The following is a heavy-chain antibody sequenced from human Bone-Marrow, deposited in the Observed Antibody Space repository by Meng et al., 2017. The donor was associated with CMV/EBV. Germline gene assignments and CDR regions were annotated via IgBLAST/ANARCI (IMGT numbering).Heavy chain of an antibody. D-gene: IGHD3-22*01. Sequence: GESLKISCTASGFTFSSYAMRWVRQAPGKGLEWVSVISGDGGATDYADSVKGRFTVSRDNSKNTLYLQMNSLRVDDTAVYYCVRYYYDSRLLDYWGQGTLVTVSS. V-gene: IGHV3-23*01. J-gene: IGHJ4*02. CDR1: GFTFSSYA. CDR3: VRYYYDSRLLDY. CDR2: ISGDGGAT.